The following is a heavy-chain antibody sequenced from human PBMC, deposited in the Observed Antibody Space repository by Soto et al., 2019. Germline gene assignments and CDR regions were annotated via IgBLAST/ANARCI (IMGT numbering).Heavy chain of an antibody. Sequence: QLQLQESGPGLVKPSETLSLTCTVSGGSISSSSYYWGWIRQPPGKGLEWIGSIYYSGSTYYNPSLKSRVTISVDTSKNQFSLKLSSVTAADTAVYYCARQVYSSLYYFDYWGQGTLVTVSS. V-gene: IGHV4-39*01. CDR3: ARQVYSSLYYFDY. CDR2: IYYSGST. D-gene: IGHD6-13*01. CDR1: GGSISSSSYY. J-gene: IGHJ4*02.